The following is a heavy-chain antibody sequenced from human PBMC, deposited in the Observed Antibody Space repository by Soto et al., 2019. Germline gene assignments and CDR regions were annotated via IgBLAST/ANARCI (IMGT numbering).Heavy chain of an antibody. CDR2: ISHHGIRT. Sequence: PGGPLTLSCAAAKLPFIGSRMYYNSKPTCKGLQWLATISHHGIRTHYADSVMGRFTISRDNFKKVVYLHLSGLRVEDTAIYYCAKDWVGGSNNYQLDYWGQGPAVTAPQ. CDR1: KLPFIGSR. V-gene: IGHV3-30*18. D-gene: IGHD1-26*01. J-gene: IGHJ4*02. CDR3: AKDWVGGSNNYQLDY.